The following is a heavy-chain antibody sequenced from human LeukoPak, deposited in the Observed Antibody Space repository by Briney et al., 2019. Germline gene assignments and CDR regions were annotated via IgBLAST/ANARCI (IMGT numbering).Heavy chain of an antibody. CDR3: ARVGVGTVAGNYFDD. J-gene: IGHJ4*02. Sequence: GGSLRLSCTASGFTFSSSYMTWVRQAPGKGLEWVSLIYSGGGTFYADSVKGRFTISRHNFENTLYLQMNNLRAEDTAVYYCARVGVGTVAGNYFDDWGQGTLVTVS. D-gene: IGHD6-19*01. V-gene: IGHV3-53*04. CDR1: GFTFSSSY. CDR2: IYSGGGT.